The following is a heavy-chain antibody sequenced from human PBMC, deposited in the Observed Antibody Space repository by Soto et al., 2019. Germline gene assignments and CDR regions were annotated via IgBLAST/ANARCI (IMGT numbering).Heavy chain of an antibody. CDR1: GYTFTSY. CDR2: MNPTSGNT. D-gene: IGHD3-3*01. V-gene: IGHV1-8*01. J-gene: IGHJ3*02. CDR3: ASPERKCDFWRGYSFDI. Sequence: QVQLVQSGAEVKKPGASVKVSCKASGYTFTSYVNWVRQATGQGLEWMGWMNPTSGNTGYAQKFQGRVTMTRNTSISTAYMGMSSLRSEGTAVYYCASPERKCDFWRGYSFDIWGQGTMVTVSS.